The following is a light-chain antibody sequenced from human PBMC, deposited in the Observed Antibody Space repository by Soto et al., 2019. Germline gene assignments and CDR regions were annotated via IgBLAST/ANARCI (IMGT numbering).Light chain of an antibody. CDR1: QSVSSSY. CDR2: GAS. CDR3: QQYGSSPRT. V-gene: IGKV3-20*01. J-gene: IGKJ1*01. Sequence: EIVLTQSPATLSLSLGESATLSCRASQSVSSSYLAWYQQKPGQAPRLLIYGASSRASGIPDRFSGSGSGTDLTLTISRLEPEDFAVYYCQQYGSSPRTFGQGTKVDIK.